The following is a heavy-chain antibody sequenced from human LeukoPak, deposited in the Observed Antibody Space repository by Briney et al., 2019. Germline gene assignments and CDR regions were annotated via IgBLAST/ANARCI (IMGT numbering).Heavy chain of an antibody. J-gene: IGHJ4*02. D-gene: IGHD3-16*01. CDR1: GFTLRTSS. CDR2: ISGSGTSI. V-gene: IGHV3-21*01. CDR3: TREPAGAYVVFDY. Sequence: GGSLRLSCTASGFTLRTSSMNWVRQAPGEGLEWVASISGSGTSIYYADSVKGRFTISRDNGKDSVYLQMNSLRAGDTAVYYCTREPAGAYVVFDYWGQGTLVTVSS.